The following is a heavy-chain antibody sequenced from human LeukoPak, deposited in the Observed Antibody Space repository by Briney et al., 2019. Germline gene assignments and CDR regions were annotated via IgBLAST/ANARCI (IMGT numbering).Heavy chain of an antibody. Sequence: GGSLRLSCAASGFTFSSYSMNWVRQAPGKGLEWVSSISSSSSYIYYADSVKGRFTISRDNAKNSLYLQMNSLRAEDTAVYYCARDNIMVRGAHNWFDPWGQGTLVIVSS. J-gene: IGHJ5*02. CDR1: GFTFSSYS. V-gene: IGHV3-21*01. CDR3: ARDNIMVRGAHNWFDP. D-gene: IGHD3-10*01. CDR2: ISSSSSYI.